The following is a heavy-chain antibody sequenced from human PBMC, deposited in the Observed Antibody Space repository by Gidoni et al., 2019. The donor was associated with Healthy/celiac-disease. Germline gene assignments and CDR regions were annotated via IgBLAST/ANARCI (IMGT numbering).Heavy chain of an antibody. V-gene: IGHV5-51*01. CDR2: IYPGDSAT. D-gene: IGHD2-15*01. CDR3: ARVAGDRAYYYYGMDV. J-gene: IGHJ6*02. CDR1: GYSFTSYW. Sequence: EVQLVQSGAEVKKPGEPLKISCKGSGYSFTSYWIGWVRQMPGKGLEWMGIIYPGDSATRYSPSFQGQVTISADKSISTAYLQWSSLKASDTAMYYCARVAGDRAYYYYGMDVWGQGTTVTVSS.